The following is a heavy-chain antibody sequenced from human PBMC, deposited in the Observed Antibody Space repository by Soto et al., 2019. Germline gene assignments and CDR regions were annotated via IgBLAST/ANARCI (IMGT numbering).Heavy chain of an antibody. J-gene: IGHJ4*02. CDR2: ISYDGNIK. V-gene: IGHV3-30*18. Sequence: GGSLRLSCTAAGVTLSTYGMHWVRQAPGKGLEWVAGISYDGNIKDYADSVKGRFTISRDNSKNTLYLQMNSLRAEDTAVYYCAKDRQPDGRWPFDHWGQGTLVTVSS. CDR3: AKDRQPDGRWPFDH. D-gene: IGHD2-8*01. CDR1: GVTLSTYG.